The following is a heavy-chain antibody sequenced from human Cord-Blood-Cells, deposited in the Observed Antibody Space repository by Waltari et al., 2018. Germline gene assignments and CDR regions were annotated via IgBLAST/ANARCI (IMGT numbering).Heavy chain of an antibody. CDR3: ARGYGYLEWLVYNWFDP. D-gene: IGHD3-3*01. V-gene: IGHV1-8*01. CDR2: MNPNSGNT. Sequence: QVQLVQSGAEVKKPGASVKVSCKASGYTFTSYDINWVRQATGQGLEWMGWMNPNSGNTGYAQKFQGRVTMTRNTSISAAYMELSSLRSEDTAVYYGARGYGYLEWLVYNWFDPWGQGTLVTVSS. CDR1: GYTFTSYD. J-gene: IGHJ5*02.